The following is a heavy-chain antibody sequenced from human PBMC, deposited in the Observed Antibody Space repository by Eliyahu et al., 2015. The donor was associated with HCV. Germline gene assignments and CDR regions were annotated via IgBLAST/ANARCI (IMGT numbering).Heavy chain of an antibody. J-gene: IGHJ5*02. Sequence: EVQLVESGGGLVKPGGSLRLSCAASGFTFRNVWMSWVRQAPGKGLEWVGRIITQAEGGAVDYAAPVKGRFTISRDDSKNTLYLQMNSLKTEDTAVYYCTEDVVRGVIINNWFDPWGQGTLVTVSS. D-gene: IGHD3-10*01. CDR3: TEDVVRGVIINNWFDP. CDR2: IITQAEGGAV. CDR1: GFTFRNVW. V-gene: IGHV3-15*01.